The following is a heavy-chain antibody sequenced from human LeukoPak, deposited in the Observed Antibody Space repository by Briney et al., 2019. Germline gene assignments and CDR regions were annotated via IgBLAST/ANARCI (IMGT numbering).Heavy chain of an antibody. V-gene: IGHV3-30*18. CDR1: GLTFSSFD. CDR3: AKDREGRGNNYGTYFDY. Sequence: GGSLRLSCAASGLTFSSFDMHWVRQAPGKGLEWLASVSFDGSEIYYVDSEKGRFTISRDNSKNTLYLQMNSLRADDTVVYLCAKDREGRGNNYGTYFDYWGQGTLVTVSS. J-gene: IGHJ4*02. CDR2: VSFDGSEI. D-gene: IGHD5-18*01.